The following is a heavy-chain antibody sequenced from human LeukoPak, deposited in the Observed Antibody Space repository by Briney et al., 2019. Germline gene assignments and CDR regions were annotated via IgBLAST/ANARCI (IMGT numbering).Heavy chain of an antibody. CDR3: ASALPNYYGSGSYRVGAFDI. V-gene: IGHV3-7*01. Sequence: GGSLRLSCAASGFTFSIYWMSWVRQAPGKGLEWVANIKQDGSEKYYVDSVKGRFTIYRDNAKNSLYQQMNSLRDEDTAVYYCASALPNYYGSGSYRVGAFDIWGQGTMVTVSS. J-gene: IGHJ3*02. CDR1: GFTFSIYW. CDR2: IKQDGSEK. D-gene: IGHD3-10*01.